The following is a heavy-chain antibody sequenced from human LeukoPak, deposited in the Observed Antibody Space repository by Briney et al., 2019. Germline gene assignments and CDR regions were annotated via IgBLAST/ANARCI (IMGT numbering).Heavy chain of an antibody. CDR1: GGSISNYY. CDR3: ARGGYSGYGIFDY. J-gene: IGHJ4*02. V-gene: IGHV4-59*01. D-gene: IGHD5-12*01. CDR2: IYYSGST. Sequence: PSETLSLTCTVSGGSISNYYWSWIRQPPGKGLEWIGYIYYSGSTNYNPPLKSRVTISVDTSKNQFSLKLSSVTAADTAVYYCARGGYSGYGIFDYWGQGTLVTVSS.